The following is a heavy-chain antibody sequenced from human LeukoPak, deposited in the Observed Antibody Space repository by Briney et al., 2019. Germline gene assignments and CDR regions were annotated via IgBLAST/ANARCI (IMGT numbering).Heavy chain of an antibody. CDR3: ARDGNIAAAGRTITNDY. Sequence: GGSLRLSCAASGFTFSSYWMSWVRQAPGNGLEWVANIKQDGSEKYYVDSVKGRFTISRDNAKNSLYLQMNSLRAEDTAVYYCARDGNIAAAGRTITNDYWGQGTLVTVSS. CDR1: GFTFSSYW. CDR2: IKQDGSEK. J-gene: IGHJ4*02. D-gene: IGHD6-13*01. V-gene: IGHV3-7*01.